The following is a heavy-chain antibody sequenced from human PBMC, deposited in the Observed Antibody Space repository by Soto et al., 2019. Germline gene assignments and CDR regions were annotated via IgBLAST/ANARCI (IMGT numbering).Heavy chain of an antibody. CDR3: AKEILTGYYKPFDY. Sequence: PGGSLRLSCAASGFTFSSYGMHWVRQAPGKGLEWVAVISYDGSNKYYADSVKGRFTISRDNSKNTLYLQMNSLRAEDTAVYYCAKEILTGYYKPFDYWGQGTLVTVSS. J-gene: IGHJ4*02. CDR2: ISYDGSNK. D-gene: IGHD3-9*01. V-gene: IGHV3-30*18. CDR1: GFTFSSYG.